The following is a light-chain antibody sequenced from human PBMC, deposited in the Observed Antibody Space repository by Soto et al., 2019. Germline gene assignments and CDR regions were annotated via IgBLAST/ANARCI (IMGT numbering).Light chain of an antibody. J-gene: IGKJ3*01. CDR2: AAS. CDR3: QKYNGAPFT. V-gene: IGKV1-27*01. Sequence: DIPMTQSPSSLSASVGDRVTITCRASQGIANYLAWYQQKPGKVPKLLIYAASTLEPGVPSRFSGSGFGTDFTLSLSSLQPEDFATYYCQKYNGAPFTFGPGTKVDIK. CDR1: QGIANY.